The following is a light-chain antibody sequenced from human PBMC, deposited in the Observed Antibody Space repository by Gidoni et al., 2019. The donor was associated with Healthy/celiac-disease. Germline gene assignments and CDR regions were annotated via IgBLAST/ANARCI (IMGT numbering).Light chain of an antibody. CDR1: RLGDKY. V-gene: IGLV3-1*01. CDR2: QDT. CDR3: QAWDSNAEF. J-gene: IGLJ1*01. Sequence: SYELTQPPSVSVSPGQTASITCSGDRLGDKYTYWYQQKPGQSPVLVIYQDTKRPSGIPDRFSGSNSGNTATLTISGTQALDEADYYCQAWDSNAEFFGTGTKVTVL.